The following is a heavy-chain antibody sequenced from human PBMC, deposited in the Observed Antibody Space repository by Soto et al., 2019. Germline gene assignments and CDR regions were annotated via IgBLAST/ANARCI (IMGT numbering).Heavy chain of an antibody. Sequence: NLSLTCPHCGGYIISYYWSWIRQPPGKGLEWIGYIYYSGSTNYNPSLKSRVTISVDTSKNQFSLKLSSVTAADTAVYYCARVNKSAAGTGPMVYWGQGTLVPVSS. J-gene: IGHJ4*02. CDR2: IYYSGST. CDR1: GGYIISYY. CDR3: ARVNKSAAGTGPMVY. D-gene: IGHD6-13*01. V-gene: IGHV4-59*01.